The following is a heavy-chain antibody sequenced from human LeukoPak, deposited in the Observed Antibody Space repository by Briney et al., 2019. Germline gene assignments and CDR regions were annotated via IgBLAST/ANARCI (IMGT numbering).Heavy chain of an antibody. CDR3: ARDSGYPYYFDY. CDR2: INTNSGAT. J-gene: IGHJ4*02. V-gene: IGHV1-2*02. D-gene: IGHD3-22*01. CDR1: GSPFTGYY. Sequence: EASVKVSCKASGSPFTGYYIHWVRQAPGQGLEXXXWINTNSGATSYAQKFKGRITMTRDTSISTAYIELSRLRSDDTAVYYCARDSGYPYYFDYWGLGTLVTVSS.